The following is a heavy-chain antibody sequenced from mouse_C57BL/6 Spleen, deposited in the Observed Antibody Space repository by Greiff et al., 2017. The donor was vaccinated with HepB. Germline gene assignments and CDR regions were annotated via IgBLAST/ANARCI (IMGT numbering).Heavy chain of an antibody. CDR1: GFTFSSYA. CDR3: TRDRGGLDGYYAAWFAY. D-gene: IGHD2-3*01. J-gene: IGHJ3*01. CDR2: ISSGGDYI. Sequence: EVKLMESGEGLVKPGGSLKLSCAASGFTFSSYAMSWVRQTPEKRLEWVAYISSGGDYIYYADTVKGRFTISRDNARNTLYLQMSSLKSEDTAMYYCTRDRGGLDGYYAAWFAYWGQGTLVTVSA. V-gene: IGHV5-9-1*02.